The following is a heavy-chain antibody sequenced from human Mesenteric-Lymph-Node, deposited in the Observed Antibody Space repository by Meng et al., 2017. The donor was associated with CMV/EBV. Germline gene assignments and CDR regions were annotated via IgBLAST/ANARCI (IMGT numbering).Heavy chain of an antibody. V-gene: IGHV5-51*01. CDR2: IYPGDSDT. Sequence: GESLKISCKGSGYSFTTYWIGWVRQMPGKGLEWMGIIYPGDSDTTYSPSFQGQVTISADKSISTAYLQWSSLKASDTAIYYCARPGKYYDFWSGYDAFDIWGQGTMVTVSS. CDR1: GYSFTTYW. D-gene: IGHD3-3*01. J-gene: IGHJ3*02. CDR3: ARPGKYYDFWSGYDAFDI.